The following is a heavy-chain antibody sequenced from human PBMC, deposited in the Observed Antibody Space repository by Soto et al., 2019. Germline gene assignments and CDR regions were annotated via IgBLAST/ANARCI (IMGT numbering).Heavy chain of an antibody. V-gene: IGHV1-18*01. D-gene: IGHD6-6*01. CDR2: VSGYSGHS. Sequence: QVHLVQSGAEVKKPGASVKVSCKASNETLTSYGISWVRQAPGQGLEWMGWVSGYSGHSSSAQEFQDRVIMTTDTSTNTAYMELRSLTSDDSAVYFCARDSSSWGYYYGMDVWGQGTTVTVSS. CDR1: NETLTSYG. J-gene: IGHJ6*02. CDR3: ARDSSSWGYYYGMDV.